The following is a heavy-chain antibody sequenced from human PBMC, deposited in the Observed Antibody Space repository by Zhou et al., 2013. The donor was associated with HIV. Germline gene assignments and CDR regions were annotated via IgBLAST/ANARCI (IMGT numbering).Heavy chain of an antibody. CDR2: IIPIFGTA. V-gene: IGHV1-69*05. J-gene: IGHJ1*01. CDR3: ARAADTAVMTWGPEYYRH. D-gene: IGHD2-21*02. CDR1: GGSFSRHA. Sequence: QVQLVQSGAEVKMPGSSAKVSCEASGGSFSRHAITWVRQARGQGLEWMGGIIPIFGTATYSQKFQGRVTLSTDESTTTAYMELNRLTSDDTAVYYCARAADTAVMTWGPEYYRHWGQGTLVSVSS.